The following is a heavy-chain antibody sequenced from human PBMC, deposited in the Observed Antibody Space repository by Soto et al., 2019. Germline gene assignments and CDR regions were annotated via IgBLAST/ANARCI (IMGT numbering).Heavy chain of an antibody. V-gene: IGHV1-46*01. J-gene: IGHJ3*02. D-gene: IGHD6-13*01. CDR2: INPSGGST. CDR3: ARVANTYSSSGPQYNDAFDI. CDR1: GYTFTSYY. Sequence: SVKVSCKASGYTFTSYYMHWVRQAPVQGLEWMGIINPSGGSTSYAQKFQGRVTMTRDTSTSTVYMELSSLRSEDTAVYYCARVANTYSSSGPQYNDAFDIWGQGTMVTVSS.